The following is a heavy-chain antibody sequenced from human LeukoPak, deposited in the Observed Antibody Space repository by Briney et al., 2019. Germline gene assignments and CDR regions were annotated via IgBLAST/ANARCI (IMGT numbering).Heavy chain of an antibody. J-gene: IGHJ4*02. V-gene: IGHV4-59*01. Sequence: SGTLSLTCTVSGGSISSYYWSWIRQPPGKGLEWIGYIYYSGSTNYNPPLKSRVTISVDTSKNQFSLKLSSVTAADTAVYYCARGKSHFDYWGQGTLVTVSS. CDR3: ARGKSHFDY. CDR2: IYYSGST. CDR1: GGSISSYY.